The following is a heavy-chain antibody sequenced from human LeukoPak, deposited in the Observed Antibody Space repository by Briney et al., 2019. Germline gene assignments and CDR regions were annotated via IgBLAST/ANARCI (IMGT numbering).Heavy chain of an antibody. J-gene: IGHJ4*02. CDR2: IYSGGST. Sequence: GGSLRLSCAASGSTVSSNYMSWVRQAPGKGLEWVSVIYSGGSTYYADSVKGRFTISRDNSKNTLYLQMNSLRAEDTAVYYCATTRAYSYLYFDYWGQGTLVTVSS. D-gene: IGHD5-18*01. V-gene: IGHV3-66*01. CDR3: ATTRAYSYLYFDY. CDR1: GSTVSSNY.